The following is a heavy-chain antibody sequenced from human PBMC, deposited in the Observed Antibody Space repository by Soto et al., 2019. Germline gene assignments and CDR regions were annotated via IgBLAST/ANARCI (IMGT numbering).Heavy chain of an antibody. D-gene: IGHD2-15*01. CDR3: ARERYCSGGSCYSTTNSFDY. CDR2: IIPIFGTA. Sequence: SVKVSCKASGGTFSSYAISWVRQAPGQGLEWMGGIIPIFGTANYAQKFQGRVTITADESTSTAYMELSSLRSEDTAVYYCARERYCSGGSCYSTTNSFDYWGQGTLVTVSS. J-gene: IGHJ4*02. V-gene: IGHV1-69*13. CDR1: GGTFSSYA.